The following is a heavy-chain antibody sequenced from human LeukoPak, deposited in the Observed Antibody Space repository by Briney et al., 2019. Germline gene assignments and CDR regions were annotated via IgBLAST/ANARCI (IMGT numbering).Heavy chain of an antibody. V-gene: IGHV4-4*07. CDR2: MYTTGST. Sequence: SETLSLTCSVSGGSISSYYWSWIRQPAGKALEWIGRMYTTGSTNYNPSLKSRVSMSVDTSKNQFSLKLSSVTAADTAVYYCARGARAGYNLEPFDYWGQGTLVTVSS. J-gene: IGHJ4*02. CDR3: ARGARAGYNLEPFDY. CDR1: GGSISSYY. D-gene: IGHD5-24*01.